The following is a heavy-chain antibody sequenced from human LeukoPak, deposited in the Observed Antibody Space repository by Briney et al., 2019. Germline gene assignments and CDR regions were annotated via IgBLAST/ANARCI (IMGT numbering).Heavy chain of an antibody. CDR3: ARGRTYSSTWGHDYDI. D-gene: IGHD2-2*01. J-gene: IGHJ3*02. CDR2: SNPNSGGT. V-gene: IGHV1-2*02. CDR1: GYTFTGYY. Sequence: GASVKVSCKAFGYTFTGYYMNWVRQAPGQGLELMGWSNPNSGGTNYAQTFQGRVTMTRATSISTAYMELSRLRSDDTAVYYCARGRTYSSTWGHDYDIWGQGTMVTVSS.